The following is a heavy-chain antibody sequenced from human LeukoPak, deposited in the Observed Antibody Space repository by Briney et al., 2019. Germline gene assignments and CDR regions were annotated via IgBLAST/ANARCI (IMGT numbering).Heavy chain of an antibody. D-gene: IGHD3-9*01. CDR1: GYSFTSYW. CDR2: IYPGDSDT. Sequence: AESLKISSKGSGYSFTSYWIGWVRQMPGKNLEGMGVIYPGDSDTRYSPSFQGQVTISADKSISTAYLQWSSLKASDTAMYYCARLNDILTRGWFDPWGQGALVTVSS. J-gene: IGHJ5*02. CDR3: ARLNDILTRGWFDP. V-gene: IGHV5-51*01.